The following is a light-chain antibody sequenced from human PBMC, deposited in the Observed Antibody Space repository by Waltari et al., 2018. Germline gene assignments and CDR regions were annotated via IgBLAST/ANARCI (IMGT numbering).Light chain of an antibody. CDR2: DAS. Sequence: EIVLTLSPASLSLSPGDRATLSCRASQSVGRTLAWYQHRPGQAPRLLIYDASSRATGIPDRFSGSGSGTDFSLTISRLEPEDFAVYYCQKYGTRPATFGQGTKVEVK. J-gene: IGKJ1*01. CDR3: QKYGTRPAT. CDR1: QSVGRT. V-gene: IGKV3-20*01.